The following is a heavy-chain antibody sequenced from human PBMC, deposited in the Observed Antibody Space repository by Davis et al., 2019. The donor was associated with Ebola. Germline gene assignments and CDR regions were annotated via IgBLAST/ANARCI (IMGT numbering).Heavy chain of an antibody. D-gene: IGHD1-14*01. CDR3: ASGISQGY. CDR2: ISRDGNDK. J-gene: IGHJ4*02. V-gene: IGHV3-7*03. CDR1: GFTFSNYW. Sequence: PGGSLRLSCAASGFTFSNYWMSWARQAPGKGLEWLARISRDGNDKYYVDFVKGRITISRDNAKNSLFLQMNSLGADDTAVYYCASGISQGYWGQGTLVTVSS.